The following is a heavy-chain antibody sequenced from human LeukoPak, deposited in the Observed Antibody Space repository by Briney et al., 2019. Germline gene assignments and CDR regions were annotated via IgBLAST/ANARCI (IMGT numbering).Heavy chain of an antibody. V-gene: IGHV4-4*07. J-gene: IGHJ3*02. CDR1: GGSISSYC. CDR3: AVNYGDDAFDI. Sequence: SETLSLTCTASGGSISSYCWSWIRQPAGKGLEWIGRIYTSGSTNYNPSLKSRVTMSVDTSKNHFSLKLSSVTAADTAVYYCAVNYGDDAFDIWGQGTMVTVSS. CDR2: IYTSGST. D-gene: IGHD4-17*01.